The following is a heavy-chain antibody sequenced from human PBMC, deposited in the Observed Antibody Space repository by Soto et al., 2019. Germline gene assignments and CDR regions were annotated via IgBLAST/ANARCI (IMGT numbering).Heavy chain of an antibody. J-gene: IGHJ4*02. CDR2: MNPNRNTT. CDR1: GYMFTSYD. V-gene: IGHV1-8*01. Sequence: QVQLVQSGAEVKKPGASVKVSCKASGYMFTSYDINWVRQAPGQGLEWMGWMNPNRNTTGYAQKFQGRVTMTKNPSISTAYMELSSLRSEDTAIYFCARASQEPVRCDYWAQGTPVTVSS. CDR3: ARASQEPVRCDY. D-gene: IGHD1-1*01.